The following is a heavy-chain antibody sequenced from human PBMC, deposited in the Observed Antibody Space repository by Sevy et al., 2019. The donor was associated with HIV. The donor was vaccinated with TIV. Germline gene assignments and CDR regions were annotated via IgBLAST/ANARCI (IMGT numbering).Heavy chain of an antibody. CDR1: GFTFSNYW. CDR3: ARDCSSTTCLWGLDF. Sequence: GGSLRLSCAASGFTFSNYWMSWVRQAPGKGLEWVATIKKDGTENYYVDSVRGRFTMSRDNAKNSLYLQMNSLRVEDTALYDCARDCSSTTCLWGLDFWGQGTTVTVSS. D-gene: IGHD2-2*01. CDR2: IKKDGTEN. J-gene: IGHJ6*02. V-gene: IGHV3-7*03.